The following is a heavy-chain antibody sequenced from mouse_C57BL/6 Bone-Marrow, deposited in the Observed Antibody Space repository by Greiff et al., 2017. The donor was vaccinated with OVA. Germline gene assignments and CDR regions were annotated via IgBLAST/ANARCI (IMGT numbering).Heavy chain of an antibody. CDR1: GFNIKDYY. D-gene: IGHD4-1*01. V-gene: IGHV14-2*01. CDR3: ARGSNCFFYWYFDV. J-gene: IGHJ1*03. Sequence: VQLQQSGAELVKPGASVKLSCTASGFNIKDYYMHWVKQRTEQGLEWIGRIDPEDGETKYATKFQGKATITADTSSNTAYLQLSSLTSEDTAVYYCARGSNCFFYWYFDVWGTGTTVTVSS. CDR2: IDPEDGET.